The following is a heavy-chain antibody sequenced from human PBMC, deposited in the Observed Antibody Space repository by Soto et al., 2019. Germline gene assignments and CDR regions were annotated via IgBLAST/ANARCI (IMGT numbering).Heavy chain of an antibody. Sequence: EVQLVESGGGLVQPGGSLRLSCVASGSNFRNYDMHWVRQVTGKGLEWVSAIGRGGDTYYPASVKGRFTISREDAKNSLYLQMNSLGAVDTAVYYCVREIADTVTPAWHFYRWGRGTLVTVSS. V-gene: IGHV3-13*01. J-gene: IGHJ2*01. CDR2: IGRGGDT. CDR1: GSNFRNYD. D-gene: IGHD4-17*01. CDR3: VREIADTVTPAWHFYR.